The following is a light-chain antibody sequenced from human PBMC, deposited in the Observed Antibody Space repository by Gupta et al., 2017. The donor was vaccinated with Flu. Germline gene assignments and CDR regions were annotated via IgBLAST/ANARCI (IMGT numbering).Light chain of an antibody. J-gene: IGKJ2*01. CDR3: QKNGNTLMT. Sequence: LLTPSPGTLSSSPGDRVTLSCRSSQTVNDNYLAEYQQKPGQAPRPRTVGASNRATGIPDRSRGRGSGTDFSLNIKRLEPEDFAVYYCQKNGNTLMTFGQGTKMEIK. V-gene: IGKV3-20*01. CDR2: GAS. CDR1: QTVNDNY.